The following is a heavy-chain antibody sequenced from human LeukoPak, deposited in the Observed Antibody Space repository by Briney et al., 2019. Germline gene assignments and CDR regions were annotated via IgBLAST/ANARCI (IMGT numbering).Heavy chain of an antibody. CDR2: IYYGVT. Sequence: SQTLSLTCDVSNGSISSGSYSWTWIRQPPGKGLEWIGYIYYGVTSYNPSLKSRVTISVDTSKKQFSLKMTSVTAADTAVYYCARIPMGRGIIVRGFDYWGQGTLVAVSS. CDR3: ARIPMGRGIIVRGFDY. V-gene: IGHV4-30-4*07. J-gene: IGHJ4*02. CDR1: NGSISSGSYS. D-gene: IGHD3-10*01.